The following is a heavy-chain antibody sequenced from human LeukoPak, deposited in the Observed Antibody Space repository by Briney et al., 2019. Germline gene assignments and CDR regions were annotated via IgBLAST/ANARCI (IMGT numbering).Heavy chain of an antibody. J-gene: IGHJ4*02. CDR3: ARYSGTFSNSYFDC. D-gene: IGHD1-26*01. CDR1: GFTVSSND. V-gene: IGHV3-66*01. CDR2: IYSGRST. Sequence: GGSLRLSCAASGFTVSSNDMSWVRQAPGKGLEWVSLIYSGRSTYYADSVKGRFIISRDNSKNTLYLQMNSLRAEDTAVYYCARYSGTFSNSYFDCWGQGTLVTVSA.